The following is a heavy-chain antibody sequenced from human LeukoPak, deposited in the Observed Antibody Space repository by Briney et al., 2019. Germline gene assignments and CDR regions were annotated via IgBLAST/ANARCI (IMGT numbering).Heavy chain of an antibody. CDR1: GGSFSGYY. V-gene: IGHV4-34*01. Sequence: PSETLSLTCAVYGGSFSGYYWSWIRQPPGKGLEWIGEIYHSGSTNYNPSLKSRVTISVDKSKNQFSLKLSSVTAADTAVYYCARVYATGWFDPWGQGTLVTVSS. J-gene: IGHJ5*02. CDR2: IYHSGST. CDR3: ARVYATGWFDP. D-gene: IGHD4-11*01.